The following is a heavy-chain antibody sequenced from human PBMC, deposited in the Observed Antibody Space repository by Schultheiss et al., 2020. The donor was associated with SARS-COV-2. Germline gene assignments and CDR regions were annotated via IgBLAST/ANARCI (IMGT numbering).Heavy chain of an antibody. D-gene: IGHD6-19*01. CDR2: ISSNGGST. J-gene: IGHJ2*01. V-gene: IGHV3-64*02. CDR1: GFTFSSYA. CDR3: ARDRVAVAGRSWYFDL. Sequence: GGSLRLSCAASGFTFSSYAMHWVRQAPGKGLEYVSAISSNGGSTYYADSVKGRFTISRDNSKNTLCLQMGSLRAEDMAVYYCARDRVAVAGRSWYFDLWGRGTLVTVSS.